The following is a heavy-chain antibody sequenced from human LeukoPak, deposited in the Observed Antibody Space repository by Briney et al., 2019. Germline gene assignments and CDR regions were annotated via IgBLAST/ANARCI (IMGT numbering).Heavy chain of an antibody. Sequence: GGSLRLSCAASGFTFSSYAMSWVRQAPGKGLEWVSAISGSGGSTYYADSVKGRFTISRDNSKNTLYLQMNSLRAEDTAVYYCAKYTGIAVYYGMDVWGQGTTVTVSS. D-gene: IGHD6-19*01. CDR3: AKYTGIAVYYGMDV. V-gene: IGHV3-23*01. CDR1: GFTFSSYA. CDR2: ISGSGGST. J-gene: IGHJ6*02.